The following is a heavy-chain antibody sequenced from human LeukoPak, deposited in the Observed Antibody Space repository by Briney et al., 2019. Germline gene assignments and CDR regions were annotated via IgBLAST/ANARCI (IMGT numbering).Heavy chain of an antibody. CDR1: GFTFSTYG. CDR2: ISYDGSNK. J-gene: IGHJ4*02. V-gene: IGHV3-30*18. D-gene: IGHD1-26*01. CDR3: AKDYKVGAPTEIFDC. Sequence: GRSLRLSCAASGFTFSTYGMHWVRQAPGKGLEWVAVISYDGSNKYYADSVKGRFTISRDNSKNTLYLQMNSLRAEDTAVYYCAKDYKVGAPTEIFDCWGQGTLVTVSS.